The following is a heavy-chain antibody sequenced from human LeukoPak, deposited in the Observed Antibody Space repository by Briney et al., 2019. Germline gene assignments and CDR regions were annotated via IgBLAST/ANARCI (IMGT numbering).Heavy chain of an antibody. V-gene: IGHV4-34*01. CDR3: ARGCGGDCPTPYYFDY. J-gene: IGHJ4*02. Sequence: PSGTLSLTCAVYGGSFSGYYWSWIRQPPGKGLEWIGEINHSASTNYNPSLKSRVTISVDTSKNQFSLKLSSVTAADTAVYYCARGCGGDCPTPYYFDYWGQGTLVTVSS. CDR2: INHSAST. CDR1: GGSFSGYY. D-gene: IGHD2-21*02.